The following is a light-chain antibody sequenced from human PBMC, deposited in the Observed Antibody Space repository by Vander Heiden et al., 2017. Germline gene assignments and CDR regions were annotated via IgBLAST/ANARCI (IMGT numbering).Light chain of an antibody. CDR3: QSADSSGTYAV. Sequence: SSELTQPPSVSVSPGQTARITCSGDALPKQYAYWYQQKPGQAPVLVIYKDSERPSGIPERFSGSSSGTTVTLTISGVQAEDEADYYCQSADSSGTYAVFGGGTQLTGL. CDR2: KDS. CDR1: ALPKQY. V-gene: IGLV3-25*03. J-gene: IGLJ7*01.